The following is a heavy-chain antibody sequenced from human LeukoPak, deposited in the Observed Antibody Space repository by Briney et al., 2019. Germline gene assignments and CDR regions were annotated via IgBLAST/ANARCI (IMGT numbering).Heavy chain of an antibody. J-gene: IGHJ6*02. CDR2: IWYDGSNK. Sequence: PGGSLRLSCAASGFTFSSYGMHWVRQAPGKGLEWVAVIWYDGSNKYYADSVKGRFTISRDNSKNTLYLQMNSLRAEDTAVYYCARDLKYSSGWYGTSNYYAMDVWGQGTTATVSS. V-gene: IGHV3-33*01. CDR1: GFTFSSYG. CDR3: ARDLKYSSGWYGTSNYYAMDV. D-gene: IGHD6-19*01.